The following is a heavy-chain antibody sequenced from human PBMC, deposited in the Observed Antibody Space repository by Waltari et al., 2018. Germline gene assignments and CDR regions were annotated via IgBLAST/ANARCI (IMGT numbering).Heavy chain of an antibody. D-gene: IGHD3-10*01. Sequence: EVQLVESGGGLIQPGGSLRLSCAASGLIVSSNFMSWVRQAPGKGLGWVSVMYRGGSTYYADSVKGRFTISRDNSKNTLYLQMNSLRAEDTAVYYCARAPMPLWFGNWYFDLWGRGALVTVSS. CDR3: ARAPMPLWFGNWYFDL. CDR2: MYRGGST. V-gene: IGHV3-53*01. J-gene: IGHJ2*01. CDR1: GLIVSSNF.